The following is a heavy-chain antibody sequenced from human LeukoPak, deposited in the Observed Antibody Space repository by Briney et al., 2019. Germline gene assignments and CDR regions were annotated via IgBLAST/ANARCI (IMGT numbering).Heavy chain of an antibody. Sequence: PGGSLRLSCTASTFTLNNYWMSWVRQAPGKGLEWVANIKQDGSEKYYVDSVKGRFTISRDNAKNSLYLQMNSMRAEDTAVYYCASRAGYTGGWSAFDYWGQGTLVTVSS. D-gene: IGHD6-19*01. V-gene: IGHV3-7*05. CDR3: ASRAGYTGGWSAFDY. J-gene: IGHJ4*02. CDR2: IKQDGSEK. CDR1: TFTLNNYW.